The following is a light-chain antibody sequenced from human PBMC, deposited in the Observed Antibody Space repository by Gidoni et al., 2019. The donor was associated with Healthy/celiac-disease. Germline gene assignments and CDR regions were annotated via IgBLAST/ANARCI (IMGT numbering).Light chain of an antibody. J-gene: IGKJ3*01. Sequence: DIQMTQSPSSLSASVGDRVTITSRASQGISNYLAWYQQKPGKVPKLLIYAASTLQSGVPSRFSGSGSGTDFTLTISRLQPEDFATYYCQKDNSAPPFTFGPGTKVDIK. CDR2: AAS. CDR1: QGISNY. CDR3: QKDNSAPPFT. V-gene: IGKV1-27*01.